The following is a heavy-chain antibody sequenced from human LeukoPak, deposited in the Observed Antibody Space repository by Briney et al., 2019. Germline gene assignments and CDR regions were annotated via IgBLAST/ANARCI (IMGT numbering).Heavy chain of an antibody. J-gene: IGHJ4*02. Sequence: GGSLRLSCSASGFTFSRYAMHWVRQAPGKGLEYVSAISSNGGSTYYADSVKGRFTISRDNSRNTLHLQMSSLRVDDTAVYYCVKDSSSGCYFDYWGQGTLVTVSS. CDR3: VKDSSSGCYFDY. D-gene: IGHD3-10*01. CDR1: GFTFSRYA. V-gene: IGHV3-64D*06. CDR2: ISSNGGST.